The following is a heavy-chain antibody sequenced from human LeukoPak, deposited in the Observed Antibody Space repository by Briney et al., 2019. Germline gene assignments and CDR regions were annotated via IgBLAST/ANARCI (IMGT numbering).Heavy chain of an antibody. Sequence: AETLSLTCTVSGGSISSSSYYWGWIRQPPGKGLEWNGSIYYSGSTYYNPSLKSRVTISVDTSKNQSSLKLSSVTAADTAVYYCARRELRFLEWLGKEYYYMDVWGKGTTVTVSS. J-gene: IGHJ6*03. D-gene: IGHD3-3*01. V-gene: IGHV4-39*01. CDR3: ARRELRFLEWLGKEYYYMDV. CDR2: IYYSGST. CDR1: GGSISSSSYY.